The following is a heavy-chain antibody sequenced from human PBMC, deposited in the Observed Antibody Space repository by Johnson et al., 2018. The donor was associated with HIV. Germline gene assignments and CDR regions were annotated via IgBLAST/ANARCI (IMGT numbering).Heavy chain of an antibody. CDR1: GFTVSRNY. V-gene: IGHV3-66*01. J-gene: IGHJ3*02. CDR3: ARGYILTGYSGAFDM. D-gene: IGHD3-9*01. Sequence: MLLVESGGGVVQPGRSLRLSCAASGFTVSRNYMTWVRQAPGKGLEWVSVIYSGGSTYHADSVKGRFTISRDNSKNTVYLQMNSLRAEDTAVYYCARGYILTGYSGAFDMWGQGTMVTVSS. CDR2: IYSGGST.